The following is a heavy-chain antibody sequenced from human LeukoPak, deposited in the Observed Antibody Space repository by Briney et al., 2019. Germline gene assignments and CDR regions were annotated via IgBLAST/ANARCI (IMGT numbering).Heavy chain of an antibody. J-gene: IGHJ4*02. Sequence: GGSLRLSCAASGFTFSSYAMSWVRQAPGKGLEWVSAISGSGGSTYYADSVKGRFTISRDNSKNTLYLQMNSLRAEDTAVYYCAKGYDILTGYYGWGPLDYWGQGTLVTVSS. CDR3: AKGYDILTGYYGWGPLDY. D-gene: IGHD3-9*01. V-gene: IGHV3-23*01. CDR2: ISGSGGST. CDR1: GFTFSSYA.